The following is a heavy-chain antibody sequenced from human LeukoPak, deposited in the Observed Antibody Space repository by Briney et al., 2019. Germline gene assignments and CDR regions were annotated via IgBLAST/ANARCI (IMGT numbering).Heavy chain of an antibody. V-gene: IGHV1-18*01. J-gene: IGHJ5*02. Sequence: ASVKVSCKASGYTFTSYGISWVRQAPGQGLEWMGWISGNNGDTKYAQKIQDRVTMTTDTSTSTAYMELRSLRSDDTAVYYCARYDGNYYDTSGLVRWGQGTLVTVSS. CDR2: ISGNNGDT. CDR1: GYTFTSYG. D-gene: IGHD3-22*01. CDR3: ARYDGNYYDTSGLVR.